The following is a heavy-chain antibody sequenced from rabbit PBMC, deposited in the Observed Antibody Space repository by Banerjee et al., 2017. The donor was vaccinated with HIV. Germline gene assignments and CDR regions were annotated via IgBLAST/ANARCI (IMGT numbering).Heavy chain of an antibody. CDR2: IYAGSSGST. CDR1: GFSFSSGYD. CDR3: ARDLGTEYAGYGDGLDL. J-gene: IGHJ4*01. V-gene: IGHV1S40*01. Sequence: QQLVESGGGLVKPGASLTLTCKASGFSFSSGYDMCWVRQAPGKGLEWIACIYAGSSGSTYYASWAKGRFTISKTSSTTVTLQMTSLTAADTATYFCARDLGTEYAGYGDGLDLWGQGTLVTVS. D-gene: IGHD6-1*01.